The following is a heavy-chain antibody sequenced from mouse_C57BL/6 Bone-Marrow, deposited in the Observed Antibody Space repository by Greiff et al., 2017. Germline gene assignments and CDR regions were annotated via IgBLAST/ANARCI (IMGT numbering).Heavy chain of an antibody. J-gene: IGHJ1*03. CDR2: ISSGGSYT. Sequence: EVQGVESGGDLVKPGGSLKLSCAASGFTFSSYGMSWVRQTPDKRLEWVATISSGGSYTYYPDSVKGRFTIPRDNAKNTLYLQMSSLKSEDTAMYYCALLLWYFDVWGTGTTVTVSS. CDR3: ALLLWYFDV. CDR1: GFTFSSYG. D-gene: IGHD1-1*01. V-gene: IGHV5-6*01.